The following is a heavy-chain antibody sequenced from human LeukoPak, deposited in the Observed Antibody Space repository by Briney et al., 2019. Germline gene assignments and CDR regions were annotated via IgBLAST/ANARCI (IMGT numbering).Heavy chain of an antibody. CDR3: ARAQGQYYYDSSTLIGAFDI. Sequence: ASVKVSCKASGYTFTGYYMHWVRQAPGQGLEWMGRINPNSGGTNYAQKFQGRVTMTRDTSISTAYMELSRLRSDDTAVYYCARAQGQYYYDSSTLIGAFDIWGRGTMVTVSS. V-gene: IGHV1-2*06. D-gene: IGHD3-22*01. CDR2: INPNSGGT. CDR1: GYTFTGYY. J-gene: IGHJ3*02.